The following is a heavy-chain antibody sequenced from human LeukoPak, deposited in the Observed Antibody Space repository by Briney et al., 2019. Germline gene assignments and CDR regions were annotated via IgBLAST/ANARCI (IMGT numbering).Heavy chain of an antibody. Sequence: SVKVSCKASGGTFSSYATSWVRQAPGQGLEWMGRIIPILGIANYAQKFQGRVTITADKSTSTAHMELSSLRSEDTAVYYCARSLYGDFHKYNWFDPWGQGTLVTVSS. CDR3: ARSLYGDFHKYNWFDP. CDR1: GGTFSSYA. D-gene: IGHD4-17*01. V-gene: IGHV1-69*04. J-gene: IGHJ5*02. CDR2: IIPILGIA.